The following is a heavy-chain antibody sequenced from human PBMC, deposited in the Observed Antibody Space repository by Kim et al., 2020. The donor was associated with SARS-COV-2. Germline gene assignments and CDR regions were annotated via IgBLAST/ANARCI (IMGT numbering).Heavy chain of an antibody. CDR3: STGVLWFGGGYFDF. V-gene: IGHV3-15*01. CDR2: IKSITDGGTT. CDR1: GFTFINAY. Sequence: GGSLRLSCAASGFTFINAYMTWVRQAPGKGLEWVGRIKSITDGGTTDYAAPVKGRFTISRDDSKNTLYLQMDSLKTEDTAVYYCSTGVLWFGGGYFDFWGQGTLVTVSS. D-gene: IGHD3-10*01. J-gene: IGHJ4*02.